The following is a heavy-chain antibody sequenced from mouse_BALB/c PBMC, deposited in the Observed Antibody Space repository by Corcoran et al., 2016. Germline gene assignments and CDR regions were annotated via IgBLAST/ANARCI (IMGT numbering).Heavy chain of an antibody. CDR2: IFPGSGNT. Sequence: QVQLQQSGPELVKPGASVKISCKASGYSFTSYYIHWVKQRPGQGLEWIGWIFPGSGNTKYNEKFKGKATLTADTSSSTAYMQLSSLTSEDSAVYFCARDPHLLLRFDYWGQGTTLTVSS. CDR3: ARDPHLLLRFDY. CDR1: GYSFTSYY. D-gene: IGHD1-1*01. V-gene: IGHV1-66*01. J-gene: IGHJ2*01.